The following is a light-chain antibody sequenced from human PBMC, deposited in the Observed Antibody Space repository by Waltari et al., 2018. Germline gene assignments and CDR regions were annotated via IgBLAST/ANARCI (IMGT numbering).Light chain of an antibody. CDR3: QQYANLPLT. V-gene: IGKV1-33*01. J-gene: IGKJ4*01. CDR2: DAS. Sequence: DIQMTQSPSSLSASVGDRVTITCQASQDIRKNLNWFQQKPGKAPHVLIFDASNSQAAVPSRFSGSGSGTDVAFTISSLQPEDIGTYFCQQYANLPLTFGGGTRVEIK. CDR1: QDIRKN.